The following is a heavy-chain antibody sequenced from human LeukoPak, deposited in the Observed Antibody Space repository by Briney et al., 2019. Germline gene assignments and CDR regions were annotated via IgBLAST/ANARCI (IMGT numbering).Heavy chain of an antibody. Sequence: GGSLRLSCAASGFTFSSNWMHWDRQAPGKGLVWVSRINEDGSTTNYADSVKGRSTIFRDNAKNTLYLQMNSLRAEDTAVYYCVRDLGGRSGHWGQGTLVTVSS. CDR2: INEDGSTT. CDR3: VRDLGGRSGH. D-gene: IGHD1-26*01. CDR1: GFTFSSNW. J-gene: IGHJ4*02. V-gene: IGHV3-74*01.